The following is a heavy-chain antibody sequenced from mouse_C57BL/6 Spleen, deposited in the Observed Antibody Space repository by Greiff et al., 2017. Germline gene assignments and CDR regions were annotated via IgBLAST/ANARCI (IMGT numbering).Heavy chain of an antibody. CDR1: GFTFSSYA. Sequence: DVMLVESGEGLVKPGGSLKLSCAASGFTFSSYAMSWVRQTPEKRLEWVAYISSGGDYIYYADTVKGRFTISRDNARNTLYLQMSSLKSEDTAMYYCTRDLAPYYYGSSYGYWYFDVWGTGTTVTVSS. D-gene: IGHD1-1*01. J-gene: IGHJ1*03. CDR2: ISSGGDYI. V-gene: IGHV5-9-1*02. CDR3: TRDLAPYYYGSSYGYWYFDV.